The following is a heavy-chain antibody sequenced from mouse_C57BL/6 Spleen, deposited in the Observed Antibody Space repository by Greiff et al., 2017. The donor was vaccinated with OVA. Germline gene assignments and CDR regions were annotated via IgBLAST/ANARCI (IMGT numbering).Heavy chain of an antibody. CDR2: IDPETGGT. J-gene: IGHJ1*03. CDR3: TRRSTMVTWYFDV. D-gene: IGHD2-2*01. V-gene: IGHV1-15*01. CDR1: GYTFTDYE. Sequence: VKLVESGAELVRPGASVTLSCKASGYTFTDYEMHWVKQTPVHGLEWIGAIDPETGGTAYNQKFKGKAILTADKSSSTAYMELRSLTSEDSAVYYCTRRSTMVTWYFDVWGTGTTVTVSS.